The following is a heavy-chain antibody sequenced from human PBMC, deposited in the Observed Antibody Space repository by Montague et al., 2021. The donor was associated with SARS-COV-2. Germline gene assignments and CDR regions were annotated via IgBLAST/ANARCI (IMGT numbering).Heavy chain of an antibody. J-gene: IGHJ5*02. Sequence: SETLSLTCTVSGDSVSNDRYYWGWIRQSPGKGLEWLGTIYFLGNTYYSPSLKSRVTMSVDTSKNQLSLRLTSVTASDTAIYYCARSVMIRGVFTSWFDPWGQGTLVTVSS. V-gene: IGHV4-39*01. D-gene: IGHD3-10*01. CDR2: IYFLGNT. CDR1: GDSVSNDRYY. CDR3: ARSVMIRGVFTSWFDP.